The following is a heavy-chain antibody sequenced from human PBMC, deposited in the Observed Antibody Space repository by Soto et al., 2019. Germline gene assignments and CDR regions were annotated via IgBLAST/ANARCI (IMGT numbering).Heavy chain of an antibody. Sequence: ASVKVSCKASGYTFTSYYMHWVRQAPGQGLEWMGIINPSGGSTSYAQKFQGRVTMTTDTSTSTAYMELRSLRSDDTAVYYCARDEPLMVYAMSYWGQGTLVTVSS. D-gene: IGHD2-8*01. CDR1: GYTFTSYY. CDR2: INPSGGST. J-gene: IGHJ4*02. CDR3: ARDEPLMVYAMSY. V-gene: IGHV1-46*01.